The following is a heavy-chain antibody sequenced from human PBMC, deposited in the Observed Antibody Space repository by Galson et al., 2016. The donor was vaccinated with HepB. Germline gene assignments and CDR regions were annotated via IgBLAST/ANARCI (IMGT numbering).Heavy chain of an antibody. CDR1: GGSIRSGSHY. Sequence: ETLSLTCSVSGGSIRSGSHYWGWIRQPPGKGLEWIGGIYYSGSTLHKPSLKSRVTISLDTSKNHFSVKLTSVTAADTAAYYCARHGLGRGEIDFWGQGTLVTVSS. CDR2: IYYSGST. V-gene: IGHV4-39*01. CDR3: ARHGLGRGEIDF. J-gene: IGHJ4*02. D-gene: IGHD3-10*01.